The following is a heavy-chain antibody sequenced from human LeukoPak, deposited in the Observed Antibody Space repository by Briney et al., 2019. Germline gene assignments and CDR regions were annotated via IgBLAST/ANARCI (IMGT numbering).Heavy chain of an antibody. CDR3: TTGGQIYGSGSYLGY. D-gene: IGHD3-10*01. V-gene: IGHV3-15*01. CDR2: IKSKTDGGTT. CDR1: GFTFSNAW. Sequence: PGGSLRLSCAASGFTFSNAWMSWVRQAPGKGLEWVGRIKSKTDGGTTDYAAPVKGRFTISRDDSKNTLYLQMNSLKTEDTAVYYCTTGGQIYGSGSYLGYWGQGTLVTVSS. J-gene: IGHJ4*02.